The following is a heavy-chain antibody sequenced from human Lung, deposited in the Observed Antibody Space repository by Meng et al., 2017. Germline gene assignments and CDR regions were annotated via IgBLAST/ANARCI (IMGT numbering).Heavy chain of an antibody. V-gene: IGHV3-74*01. CDR2: INRDGTKP. Sequence: EVQLVECVGGLVPPGGSLRLSCAASGFTFTDHWMHWVRQGPGKGLVWVSRINRDGTKPTYADSVKGRFTISRDNAKNTLYLQMNNLRAEDTAFYYCTNDRLNHWGQGALVTVSS. D-gene: IGHD1-1*01. CDR1: GFTFTDHW. J-gene: IGHJ1*01. CDR3: TNDRLNH.